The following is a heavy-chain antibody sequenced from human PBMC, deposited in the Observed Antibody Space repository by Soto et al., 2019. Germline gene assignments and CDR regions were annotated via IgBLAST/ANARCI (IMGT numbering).Heavy chain of an antibody. V-gene: IGHV1-18*01. Sequence: QIQLLQSGAEVKKPGASVKVTCKASGYTFRNFGISWVRQAPGQGLEWMGWISAYNAKANYAQKFQGSLTMTADTSTSTAYMELRILRSDDKAVYFCDRENNYFDYCGQGTLVTVSS. CDR1: GYTFRNFG. CDR3: DRENNYFDY. CDR2: ISAYNAKA. J-gene: IGHJ4*02.